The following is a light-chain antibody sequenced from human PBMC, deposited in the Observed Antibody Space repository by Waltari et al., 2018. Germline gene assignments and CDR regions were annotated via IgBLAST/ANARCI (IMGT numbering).Light chain of an antibody. Sequence: LAVSLGERATINCKSSQSVLYSSNNKNYLAWYQQKPGQPPKLLIYWASTRESGVPDRFSGSGSGTDFTLTISSLQAEDVAVYYCQQYYSTPRTFGQGTKVEIK. CDR2: WAS. V-gene: IGKV4-1*01. CDR3: QQYYSTPRT. CDR1: QSVLYSSNNKNY. J-gene: IGKJ1*01.